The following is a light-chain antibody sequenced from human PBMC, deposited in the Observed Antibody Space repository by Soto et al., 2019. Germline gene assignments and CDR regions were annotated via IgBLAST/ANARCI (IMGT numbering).Light chain of an antibody. CDR2: EVS. J-gene: IGLJ1*01. Sequence: QSALTQPASVSGSPGQSITISCTGTSSDVGGYIYVSWYRQHPGKAPKPIIYEVSNRPSGVSNRFSGSKSGNTASLTISGLPAEDEADYYCSSYTSMTTLVFGTGTKLTVL. CDR3: SSYTSMTTLV. CDR1: SSDVGGYIY. V-gene: IGLV2-14*01.